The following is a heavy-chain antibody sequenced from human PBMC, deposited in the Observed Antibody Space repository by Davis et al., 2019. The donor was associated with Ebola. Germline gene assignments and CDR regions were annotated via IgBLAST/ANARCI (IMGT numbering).Heavy chain of an antibody. CDR1: GFTFGIYW. Sequence: GGSLRLSCAASGFTFGIYWMSWVRQAPGKGLEWVASIKQDGSEKYYVDSVKGRFTISRDNAKSSLYLQMNSLRAEDTAVYYCARDEAITVAGSINWYFDLWGRGTLVTVSS. J-gene: IGHJ2*01. CDR2: IKQDGSEK. CDR3: ARDEAITVAGSINWYFDL. V-gene: IGHV3-7*01. D-gene: IGHD6-19*01.